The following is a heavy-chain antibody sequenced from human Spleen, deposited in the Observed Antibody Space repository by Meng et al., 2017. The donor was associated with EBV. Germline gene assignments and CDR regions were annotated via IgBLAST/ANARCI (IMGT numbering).Heavy chain of an antibody. Sequence: QMTLRASGPGPVRPLDPLSLTSTVSDGSVILDNYYWSWIRQPPGKGLEYIGYVYGAGSPNYNPSLKSRVTISMDTSKIQVSLKLTSVTAADTAVYYCARDSGVRGEWGQGTLVTVSS. D-gene: IGHD2-15*01. J-gene: IGHJ4*02. CDR1: DGSVILDNYY. V-gene: IGHV4-61*01. CDR2: VYGAGSP. CDR3: ARDSGVRGE.